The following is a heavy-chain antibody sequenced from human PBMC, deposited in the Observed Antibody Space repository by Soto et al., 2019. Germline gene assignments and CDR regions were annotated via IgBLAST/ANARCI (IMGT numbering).Heavy chain of an antibody. CDR1: GGSISRGGYY. CDR2: IYYSGST. J-gene: IGHJ4*02. CDR3: ARGRFGHYFDY. V-gene: IGHV4-31*03. D-gene: IGHD3-10*01. Sequence: QVQLQESGPGLVKPSQTLSLTCTVSGGSISRGGYYWSWIRQHPGKGLEWIGYIYYSGSTYYNPSLKSRVTIPVDTSKNQFSLKLSSVTAADTAVYYCARGRFGHYFDYWGQGTLVTVSS.